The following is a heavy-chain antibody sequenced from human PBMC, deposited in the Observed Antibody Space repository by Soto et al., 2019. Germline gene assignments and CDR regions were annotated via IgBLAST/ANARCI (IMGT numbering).Heavy chain of an antibody. J-gene: IGHJ4*02. D-gene: IGHD3-22*01. CDR2: IDWDDDK. CDR3: ARMRPTEDTYGYYYYLDY. V-gene: IGHV2-70*01. CDR1: GFSLSTSGMC. Sequence: GSGPTLVNPTQTLTLTCTFSGFSLSTSGMCVSWIRQPPGKALEWLALIDWDDDKYYSTSLKTRLTISKDTSKNQVVLTMTNMDPVDTATYYCARMRPTEDTYGYYYYLDYWGQGTPVTVSS.